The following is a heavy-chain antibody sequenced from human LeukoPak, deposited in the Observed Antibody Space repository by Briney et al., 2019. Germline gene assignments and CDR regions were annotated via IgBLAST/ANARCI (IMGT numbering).Heavy chain of an antibody. V-gene: IGHV3-7*01. D-gene: IGHD6-13*01. J-gene: IGHJ4*02. Sequence: PGGSLRLSCAASGFTFSYYWMTWVRQAPGKGLEWVADISQDGGAKYYVDSVKGRFTISRDDAKNSLYLQVDSLRAEDTAVYYCARVAAAGRGLEYWGQGTLVTVSS. CDR1: GFTFSYYW. CDR3: ARVAAAGRGLEY. CDR2: ISQDGGAK.